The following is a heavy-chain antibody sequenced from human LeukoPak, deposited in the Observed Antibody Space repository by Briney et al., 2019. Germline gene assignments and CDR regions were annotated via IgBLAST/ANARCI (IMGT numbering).Heavy chain of an antibody. Sequence: PGGSLRLSCAASGLTVSSNCMIWVRQAPGKGLEGVSFIYSVGSTYYTASVKGRFTIYTDNSKNTLYLQMTSLRAEDTAVYYCARRAGDYSHPYDYWGQGILVTVSS. CDR2: IYSVGST. D-gene: IGHD3-22*01. CDR1: GLTVSSNC. CDR3: ARRAGDYSHPYDY. V-gene: IGHV3-53*01. J-gene: IGHJ4*02.